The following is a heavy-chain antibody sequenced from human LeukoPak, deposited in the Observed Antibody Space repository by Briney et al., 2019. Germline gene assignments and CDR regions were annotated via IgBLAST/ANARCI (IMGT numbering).Heavy chain of an antibody. J-gene: IGHJ4*02. CDR2: IWYDGSNK. D-gene: IGHD6-13*01. V-gene: IGHV3-33*01. Sequence: QPGGSLRLSCAASGFTFSSYGMHWVRQAPGKGLEWVAVIWYDGSNKYYADSVKGRFTISRDNSKNTLYLQMNSLRAEDTAVYYCAREGGRLSSWYYFDYWGQGTLVTVSS. CDR1: GFTFSSYG. CDR3: AREGGRLSSWYYFDY.